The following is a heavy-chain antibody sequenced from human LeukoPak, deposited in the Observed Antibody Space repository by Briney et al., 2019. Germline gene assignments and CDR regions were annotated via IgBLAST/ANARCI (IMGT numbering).Heavy chain of an antibody. J-gene: IGHJ4*02. Sequence: ASVKVSCTASGYTFTSYYMHWVRQAPGQGLEWMGIINPSGGSTSYAQKFQGRVTMTRDTSTSTVYMELSSLRSEDTAVYYCARDRGWAGYSYGFYYWGQGTLVTVSS. CDR2: INPSGGST. CDR1: GYTFTSYY. CDR3: ARDRGWAGYSYGFYY. V-gene: IGHV1-46*01. D-gene: IGHD5-18*01.